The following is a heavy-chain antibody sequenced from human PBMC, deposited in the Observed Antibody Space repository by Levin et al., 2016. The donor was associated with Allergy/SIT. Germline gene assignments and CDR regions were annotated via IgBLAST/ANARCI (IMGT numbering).Heavy chain of an antibody. Sequence: GESLKISCAASGFTFGDYGMHWVRQTPGKGLEWVAVLWYDGSKEDYADSVKGRFTISRDNSKNTLYLHMNNLRAEDTAVYYCARDGYTGEGAYFDYWGQGALVIVSS. CDR1: GFTFGDYG. D-gene: IGHD5-18*01. CDR3: ARDGYTGEGAYFDY. V-gene: IGHV3-33*01. J-gene: IGHJ4*02. CDR2: LWYDGSKE.